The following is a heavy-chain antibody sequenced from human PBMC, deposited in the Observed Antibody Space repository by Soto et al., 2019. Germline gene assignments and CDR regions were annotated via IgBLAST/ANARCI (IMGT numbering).Heavy chain of an antibody. V-gene: IGHV1-69*12. Sequence: QAQLVQSGAEVKKPGSSVKVSCKASGGTLSNYGISWVRQAPGQGLEWMGGIIPVFGTPNYAQKFQGRVTITADESTTTVYMEVSSLTSEDTAVYYCGRGDATKIVVTTYYGMDVWGQGTTVTVSS. CDR3: GRGDATKIVVTTYYGMDV. D-gene: IGHD3-22*01. CDR1: GGTLSNYG. J-gene: IGHJ6*02. CDR2: IIPVFGTP.